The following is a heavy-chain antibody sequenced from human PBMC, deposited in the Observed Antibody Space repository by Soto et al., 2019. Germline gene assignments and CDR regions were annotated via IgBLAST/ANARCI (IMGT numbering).Heavy chain of an antibody. CDR2: IYYSGST. J-gene: IGHJ6*02. D-gene: IGHD3-3*01. CDR1: GGSLSSSSYY. CDR3: PSRFLERAHYPYGMDF. V-gene: IGHV4-39*01. Sequence: SETLSLTCTVSGGSLSSSSYYWGWIRQPPGKGLEWIGSIYYSGSTYYNPSLKSRVTISVDTSKNQFSLKLSSVTAADTAVYYCPSRFLERAHYPYGMDFSGQGTTATGSS.